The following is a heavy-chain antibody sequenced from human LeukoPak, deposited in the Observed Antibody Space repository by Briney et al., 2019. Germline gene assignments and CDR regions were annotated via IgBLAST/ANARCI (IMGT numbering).Heavy chain of an antibody. CDR2: INQDGSEK. CDR3: AKGAGSYYYYYYMDV. J-gene: IGHJ6*03. V-gene: IGHV3-7*01. CDR1: GFTFDDYW. Sequence: GGSLRLSCGASGFTFDDYWMSWVRQAPGQGLEWVANINQDGSEKYYVDSVKGRFTISRDNAKNSLYLQMNSLRAEDTAVYYCAKGAGSYYYYYYMDVWGKGTTVTISS. D-gene: IGHD3-10*01.